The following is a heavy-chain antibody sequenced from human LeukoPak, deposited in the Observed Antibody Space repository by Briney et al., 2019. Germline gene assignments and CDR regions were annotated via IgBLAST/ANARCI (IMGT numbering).Heavy chain of an antibody. V-gene: IGHV1-2*02. CDR1: GYTSTGYY. J-gene: IGHJ4*02. D-gene: IGHD3/OR15-3a*01. Sequence: ASVNVSCTASGYTSTGYYMHWVRQAPRQGLEWMGWINTNSGGTNYAQKFQGRVTMTRDTSISTAYMELSRLRSDDTAVYYCVLVLDYYFDYWGQGTLVTVSS. CDR2: INTNSGGT. CDR3: VLVLDYYFDY.